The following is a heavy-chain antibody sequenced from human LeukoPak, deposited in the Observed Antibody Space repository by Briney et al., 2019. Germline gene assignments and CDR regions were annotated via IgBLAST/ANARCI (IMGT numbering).Heavy chain of an antibody. CDR3: AREVVRGVLYYFDY. V-gene: IGHV4-61*01. CDR2: IYYSGST. D-gene: IGHD3-10*01. J-gene: IGHJ4*02. CDR1: GGSISSSSYY. Sequence: KPSETLSLTCTVSGGSISSSSYYWGWIRQPPGKGLEWIGYIYYSGSTNYNPSLKSRVTISVDTSKNQFSLKLSSVTAADTAVYYCAREVVRGVLYYFDYWGQGTLVTVSS.